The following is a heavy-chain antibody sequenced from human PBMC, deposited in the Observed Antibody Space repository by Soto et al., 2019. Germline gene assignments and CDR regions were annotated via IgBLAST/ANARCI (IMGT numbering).Heavy chain of an antibody. D-gene: IGHD3-22*01. CDR1: GGSFSGYY. CDR3: AATPPNDSSGPDED. V-gene: IGHV4-34*01. Sequence: SETLSLTSALYGGSFSGYYWSWIRQPPGKGLEWIGEINHSGSTNYNPSLKSRLTISVDTFKNQFSLKLSSVTAADTAVYYCAATPPNDSSGPDEDWGQGTLVTVS. J-gene: IGHJ4*02. CDR2: INHSGST.